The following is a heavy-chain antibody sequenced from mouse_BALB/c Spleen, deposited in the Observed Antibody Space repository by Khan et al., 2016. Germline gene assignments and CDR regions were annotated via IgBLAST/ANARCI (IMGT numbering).Heavy chain of an antibody. CDR1: GYTFTSYW. V-gene: IGHV1-87*01. D-gene: IGHD1-1*01. CDR2: IYPGDGDT. CDR3: ARRGWYGPFFD. J-gene: IGHJ2*01. Sequence: QVQLQQSGAELARPGASVKLSCKASGYTFTSYWMQWVKQRPGQGLEWIGAIYPGDGDTRYTQKLKGKATLTADKSSSTAYMQPSSLASEDSAVYYCARRGWYGPFFDWGQGTTLTVSS.